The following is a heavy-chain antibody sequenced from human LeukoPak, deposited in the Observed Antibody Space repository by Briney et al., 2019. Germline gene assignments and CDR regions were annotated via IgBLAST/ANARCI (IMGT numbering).Heavy chain of an antibody. CDR3: ARASRTLGYCSSTSCYKLGAFDI. D-gene: IGHD2-2*02. V-gene: IGHV1-2*02. Sequence: ASVKVSCKASGYTFTGYYMHWVRQAPGQGLEWMGWINPNSGGTNYAQKFQGRVTMTRDTSISTAYMELSRLRSDDTAVYYCARASRTLGYCSSTSCYKLGAFDIWGQGTMVTVSS. CDR1: GYTFTGYY. J-gene: IGHJ3*02. CDR2: INPNSGGT.